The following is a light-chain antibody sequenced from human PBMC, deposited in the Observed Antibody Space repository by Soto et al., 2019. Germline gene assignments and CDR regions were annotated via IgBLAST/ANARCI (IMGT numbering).Light chain of an antibody. V-gene: IGKV1-5*01. CDR3: QQYNSYSSFT. CDR1: QSISSW. Sequence: DIQMTQSPSTLSASVGDRVTITCRASQSISSWLAWYQQKPGKAPKVLIYDASSLESGVPSRFSGSGSWTKFTLTISSLQPDDFATYYCQQYNSYSSFTFGQGTKVDIK. CDR2: DAS. J-gene: IGKJ2*01.